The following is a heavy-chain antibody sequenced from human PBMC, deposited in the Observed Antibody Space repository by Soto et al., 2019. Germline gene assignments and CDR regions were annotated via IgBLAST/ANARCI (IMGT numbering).Heavy chain of an antibody. D-gene: IGHD6-19*01. V-gene: IGHV3-43*01. J-gene: IGHJ6*02. CDR3: AKDISRIAVAGYYYYYGMDV. CDR2: ISWDGGST. CDR1: GFTFDDYT. Sequence: EVQLVESGGVVVQPGGSLRLSCAASGFTFDDYTMHWVRQAPGKGLEWVSLISWDGGSTYYADSVKGRFTISRDNSKNSLYLQMNSLRTEDTALYYCAKDISRIAVAGYYYYYGMDVWGQGTTVTVSS.